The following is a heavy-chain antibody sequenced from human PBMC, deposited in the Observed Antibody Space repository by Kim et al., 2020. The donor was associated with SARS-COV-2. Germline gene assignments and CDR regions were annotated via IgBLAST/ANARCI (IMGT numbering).Heavy chain of an antibody. Sequence: GESLKISCKGSGYSFTSYWISWVRQMPGKGLEWMGRIDPSDSYTNYSPSFQGHVTISADKSISTAYLQWSSLKASDTAMYYCARLGAPGWDINWYFDLWGRGTLVTVSS. V-gene: IGHV5-10-1*01. CDR3: ARLGAPGWDINWYFDL. J-gene: IGHJ2*01. CDR1: GYSFTSYW. CDR2: IDPSDSYT. D-gene: IGHD3-16*01.